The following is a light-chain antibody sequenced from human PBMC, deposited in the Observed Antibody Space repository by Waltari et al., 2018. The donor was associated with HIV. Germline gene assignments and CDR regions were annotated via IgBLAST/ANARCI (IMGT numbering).Light chain of an antibody. V-gene: IGKV3-20*01. CDR3: QQYGSTPRP. CDR1: QSVSSSY. CDR2: GAS. Sequence: VLTQSTGTLSLSPGERATLSCRASQSVSSSYLAWYQVKPGQAPRLLVYGASSRAADIPDRFSGSGSGTDFTLTIRRLGAEDVAVYYCQQYGSTPRPFGQGTKLEIK. J-gene: IGKJ2*01.